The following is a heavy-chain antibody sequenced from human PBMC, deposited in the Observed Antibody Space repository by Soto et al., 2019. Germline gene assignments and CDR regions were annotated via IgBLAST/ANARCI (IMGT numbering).Heavy chain of an antibody. J-gene: IGHJ6*02. V-gene: IGHV3-33*01. CDR2: IWYDGSNK. Sequence: GGSLRLSCAASGFTFSSYGMHWVRQAPGKGLEWVAVIWYDGSNKYYADSVKGRFTISRDNSKNTLYLQMNSLRAEDTAVHYCARVSHQNCSGGSCYHFYYYYYGMDVWGQGTTVTVSS. CDR1: GFTFSSYG. CDR3: ARVSHQNCSGGSCYHFYYYYYGMDV. D-gene: IGHD2-15*01.